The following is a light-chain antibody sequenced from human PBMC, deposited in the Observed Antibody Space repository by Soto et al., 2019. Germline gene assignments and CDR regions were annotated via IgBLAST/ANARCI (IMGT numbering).Light chain of an antibody. CDR3: QQYGSSGT. V-gene: IGKV1-27*01. CDR2: AAS. J-gene: IGKJ1*01. CDR1: QGFTNY. Sequence: DFPMTQSPSSLSASVGATVTLTCRASQGFTNYLAWYQQKPGKAPKLLIYAASTLQSGVPPRFSGSGSGTHFTLTISRLEPEDFAVYYCQQYGSSGTFGQGTKVDIK.